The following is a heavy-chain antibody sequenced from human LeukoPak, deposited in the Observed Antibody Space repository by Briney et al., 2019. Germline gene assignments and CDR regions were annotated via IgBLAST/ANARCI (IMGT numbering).Heavy chain of an antibody. V-gene: IGHV3-30*01. CDR1: GFTFSSYA. CDR2: ISYDGSNK. CDR3: AKDPGYGGNSGGATDY. D-gene: IGHD4-23*01. J-gene: IGHJ4*02. Sequence: GGSLRLSCAASGFTFSSYAMHWVRQAPGKGLEWVAVISYDGSNKYYADSVKGRFTISRDNSKNTLYLQMNSLRAEDTAVYYCAKDPGYGGNSGGATDYWGQGTLVTVSS.